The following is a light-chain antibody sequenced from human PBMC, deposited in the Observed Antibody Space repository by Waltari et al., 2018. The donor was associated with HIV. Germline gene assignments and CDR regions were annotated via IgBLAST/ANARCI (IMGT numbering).Light chain of an antibody. CDR3: QQYGSSSWT. CDR2: GAS. V-gene: IGKV3-20*01. J-gene: IGKJ1*01. Sequence: ESVLTPSPGTLSLSLGERATLSCRASQSVSSSYLAWYQQQPGQAPRLLIYGASTRATGIPDRFSGSGSGTDFTLTISRLEPEDFAVYYCQQYGSSSWTFGQGTKVEIK. CDR1: QSVSSSY.